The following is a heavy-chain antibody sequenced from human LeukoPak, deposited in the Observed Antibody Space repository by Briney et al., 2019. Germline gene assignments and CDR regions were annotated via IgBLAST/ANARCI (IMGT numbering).Heavy chain of an antibody. CDR1: GGSISSYY. Sequence: ASETLSLTCTVSGGSISSYYWSWIRQPPGKGLEWVGYIYYSGSTNYNPSLKSRVTISVDTSKKQFSLKLSSVTAADTAVYYCARXRMPPIDAFDIWGQGTMVTVSS. CDR3: ARXRMPPIDAFDI. CDR2: IYYSGST. D-gene: IGHD2-2*01. V-gene: IGHV4-59*01. J-gene: IGHJ3*02.